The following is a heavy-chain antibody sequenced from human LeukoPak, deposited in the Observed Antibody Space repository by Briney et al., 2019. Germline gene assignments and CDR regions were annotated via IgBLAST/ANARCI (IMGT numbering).Heavy chain of an antibody. CDR1: GFTFSDFG. CDR3: ARETGKRGMDV. CDR2: ISHDGNSK. J-gene: IGHJ6*02. Sequence: PGGSLRLSCAASGFTFSDFGMHWVRQAPGKGLESVAVISHDGNSKYSADSVKGRFTISRDNSKNTLYLQMNSLRAEDTAVYYCARETGKRGMDVWGQGTTVTVSS. D-gene: IGHD1-1*01. V-gene: IGHV3-30*03.